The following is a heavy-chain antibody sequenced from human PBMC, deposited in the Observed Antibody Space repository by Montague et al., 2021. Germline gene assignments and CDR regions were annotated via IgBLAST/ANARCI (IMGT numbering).Heavy chain of an antibody. CDR1: GGSLSEYY. V-gene: IGHV4-34*01. CDR3: ASDRGPFDY. D-gene: IGHD3-10*01. J-gene: IGHJ4*02. Sequence: SETWSLTCGVYGGSLSEYYWTWIRQSPEKGLEWIGEVRHIGSTNYNPSLKSRVTMSVDKSKNQFSLKLRSVTAADTAVYYCASDRGPFDYWGQGTVVTVSS. CDR2: VRHIGST.